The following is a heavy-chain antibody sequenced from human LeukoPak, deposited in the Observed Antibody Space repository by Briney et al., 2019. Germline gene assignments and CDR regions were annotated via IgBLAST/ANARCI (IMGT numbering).Heavy chain of an antibody. CDR3: ARPRVVRGVNDAFDI. J-gene: IGHJ3*02. D-gene: IGHD3-10*01. Sequence: PGGSLRLSCAASGFPFSSSAMTWVRQAAGKGLEWVSSITAGGGGKYYADFVKGRFTISRDNSKNTLYLQMNSLRGEDTAVYFCARPRVVRGVNDAFDIWGQATMVTVCS. CDR1: GFPFSSSA. V-gene: IGHV3-23*01. CDR2: ITAGGGGK.